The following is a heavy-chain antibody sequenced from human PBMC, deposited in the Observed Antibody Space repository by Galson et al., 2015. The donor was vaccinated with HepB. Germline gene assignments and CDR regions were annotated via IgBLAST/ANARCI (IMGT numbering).Heavy chain of an antibody. J-gene: IGHJ3*02. CDR2: ISYDGSEK. D-gene: IGHD5/OR15-5a*01. CDR1: GFTFSSYG. V-gene: IGHV3-30*18. CDR3: ANQACLPPGAFEI. Sequence: SLRLSCAASGFTFSSYGMNWVRQAPGKGLEWVAIISYDGSEKYYANSVKGRFTISRGNSKNTLFLQVNSLRVDDTAVYYCANQACLPPGAFEIWGQGTMVTVSS.